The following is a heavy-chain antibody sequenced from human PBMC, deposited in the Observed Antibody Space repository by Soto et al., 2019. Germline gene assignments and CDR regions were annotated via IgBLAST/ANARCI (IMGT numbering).Heavy chain of an antibody. J-gene: IGHJ6*03. Sequence: PGGSLRLSCAASGFSFTGFGMHWVRQAPGKGLEWVAVIWYDGTRKYYADSVNGRFTIPRDTSANTLYLQMNSLGAEDTAVYFCARDGRLRPRLLDVWGKGTTVTVS. V-gene: IGHV3-33*01. CDR1: GFSFTGFG. CDR2: IWYDGTRK. CDR3: ARDGRLRPRLLDV. D-gene: IGHD5-12*01.